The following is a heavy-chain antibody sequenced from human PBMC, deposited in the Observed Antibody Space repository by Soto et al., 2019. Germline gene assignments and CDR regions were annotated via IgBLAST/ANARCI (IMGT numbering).Heavy chain of an antibody. CDR1: GYIFVNYG. CDR3: VMVDNYITPTPQDV. J-gene: IGHJ6*02. CDR2: ISPYTGNT. V-gene: IGHV1-18*01. D-gene: IGHD5-12*01. Sequence: QVQLVQSGDEVKKPGASVKDSCKASGYIFVNYGIAWMRQAPGQEFEWMGWISPYTGNTHSATQVQGRLTMTTDTSTSTAYMDLGSLTSDDTAVYYCVMVDNYITPTPQDVWGQGTTVTVSS.